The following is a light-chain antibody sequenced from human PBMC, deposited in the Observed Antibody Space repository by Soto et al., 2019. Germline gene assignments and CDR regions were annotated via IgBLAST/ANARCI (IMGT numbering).Light chain of an antibody. CDR3: KSYAGSNTYG. CDR1: KSDIGVYVF. Sequence: QSVLTQPPSASASPGESVTVSCTVTKSDIGVYVFVSCYQHLPDKAPRLIIYEVFQRPSGVPDRFSGSTSGNPASLTVSGLQAAEEADYFCKSYAGSNTYGFGSGTRSPS. J-gene: IGLJ1*01. V-gene: IGLV2-8*01. CDR2: EVF.